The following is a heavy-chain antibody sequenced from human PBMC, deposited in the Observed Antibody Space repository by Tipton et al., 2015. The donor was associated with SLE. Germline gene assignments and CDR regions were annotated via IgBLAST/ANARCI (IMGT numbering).Heavy chain of an antibody. CDR1: GDSISGYY. CDR2: IYYSGST. D-gene: IGHD1-26*01. CDR3: ARGGYDGRYSGLFY. V-gene: IGHV4-59*01. Sequence: TLSLTCTVSGDSISGYYWTWIRQPPGKGLEWIGYIYYSGSTSYNPSLKSRVAISIDTSKNQFSLRLSSVTAADTAVYYCARGGYDGRYSGLFYWGQGTLVTVSS. J-gene: IGHJ4*02.